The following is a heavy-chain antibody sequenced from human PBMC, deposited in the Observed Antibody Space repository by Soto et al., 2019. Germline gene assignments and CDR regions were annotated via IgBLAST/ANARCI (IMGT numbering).Heavy chain of an antibody. CDR2: TNSDGTDS. D-gene: IGHD3-22*01. J-gene: IGHJ4*02. V-gene: IGHV3-43D*04. CDR1: GFDFEDDA. CDR3: AKSLYYYDSSPLDH. Sequence: GGSLRLSCAAAGFDFEDDAMHWVRQVPGKGLEWVSLTNSDGTDSHYVDSVKGRFTISRDNAKTTLYLQMDRLRPEDTALYFCAKSLYYYDSSPLDHWGQGTLVTVSS.